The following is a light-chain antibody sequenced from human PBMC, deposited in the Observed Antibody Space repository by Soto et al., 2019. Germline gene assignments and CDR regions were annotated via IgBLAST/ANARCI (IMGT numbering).Light chain of an antibody. J-gene: IGLJ1*01. Sequence: QLVLTQPSSLSASPGASASLTCTLRSGINVGTYRIYWYQQKPGSPPQYLLRYKSDSDKQQGSGVPSRFSGSKDASANAGILLISRLQSEDEADYYCMIWHSSTYVFGTGTKVT. CDR1: SGINVGTYR. V-gene: IGLV5-45*03. CDR2: YKSDSDK. CDR3: MIWHSSTYV.